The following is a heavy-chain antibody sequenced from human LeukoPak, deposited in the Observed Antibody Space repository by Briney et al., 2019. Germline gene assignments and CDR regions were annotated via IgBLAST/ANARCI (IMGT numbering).Heavy chain of an antibody. CDR3: ARIAAAGNRRLNY. Sequence: GASVKVSCKASGYTFTSYDINWVRQATGQGLEWMGWMNPNSGNTGYAQKFQSRITMTRNTSISTAYMELSSLTSEDTAVYYCARIAAAGNRRLNYWGQGTLVTVSS. CDR1: GYTFTSYD. V-gene: IGHV1-8*01. CDR2: MNPNSGNT. J-gene: IGHJ4*02. D-gene: IGHD6-13*01.